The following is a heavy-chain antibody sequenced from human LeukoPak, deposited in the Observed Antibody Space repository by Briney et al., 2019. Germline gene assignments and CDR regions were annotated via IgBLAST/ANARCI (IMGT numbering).Heavy chain of an antibody. Sequence: ASVKVSCKASGYTFTAYYMHWVRQAPGQGPEWMGWINPNNGATKFAQKFQGRVSMTRATSISTAYMELSRLRSDDTAIYYCARDLGISVGGTFDYWGQGTVDTVSS. CDR1: GYTFTAYY. CDR2: INPNNGAT. CDR3: ARDLGISVGGTFDY. D-gene: IGHD6-19*01. V-gene: IGHV1-2*02. J-gene: IGHJ4*02.